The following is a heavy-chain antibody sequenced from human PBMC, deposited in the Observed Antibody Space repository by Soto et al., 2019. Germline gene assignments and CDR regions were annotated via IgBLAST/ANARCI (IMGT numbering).Heavy chain of an antibody. Sequence: TLSLTCAVSGYSISSGYYWGWIRQPPGKGLEWIGSIYHSGSTYYNPSLKGRVTISVDTSKNQFSLKLSSVTAADTAVYYCARGCSGGSCYSRAFDIWGQGTMVTVSS. D-gene: IGHD2-15*01. CDR3: ARGCSGGSCYSRAFDI. CDR1: GYSISSGYY. CDR2: IYHSGST. J-gene: IGHJ3*02. V-gene: IGHV4-38-2*01.